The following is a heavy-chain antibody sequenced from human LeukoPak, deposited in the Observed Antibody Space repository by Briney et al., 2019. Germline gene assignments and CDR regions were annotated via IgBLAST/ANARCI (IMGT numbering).Heavy chain of an antibody. CDR3: ARRGKYCDFWSGYPRIYYYYMDV. Sequence: PSETLTLTCAVYGGSFSVYYWSWLRQPPGKGLEWIGEINHSVSTNYNPSLNSRITISVDPSKNQFSLKLSSVTAADTAVYYCARRGKYCDFWSGYPRIYYYYMDVWGKGTTVTVSS. V-gene: IGHV4-34*01. D-gene: IGHD3-3*01. CDR2: INHSVST. CDR1: GGSFSVYY. J-gene: IGHJ6*03.